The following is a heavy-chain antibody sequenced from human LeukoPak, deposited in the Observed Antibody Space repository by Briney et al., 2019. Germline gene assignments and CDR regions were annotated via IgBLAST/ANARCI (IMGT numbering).Heavy chain of an antibody. Sequence: GGSLRLSCAASGFTVSSNYMSWVRQAPGKGLEWVSTITTSDGNTYYADSVKGRFTVSRDNSKNTLFLQMNSLRAEDTAVYYCARERLEDYYYGMDVWGQGTTVTVSS. CDR2: ITTSDGNT. V-gene: IGHV3-53*01. CDR1: GFTVSSNY. J-gene: IGHJ6*02. D-gene: IGHD3-22*01. CDR3: ARERLEDYYYGMDV.